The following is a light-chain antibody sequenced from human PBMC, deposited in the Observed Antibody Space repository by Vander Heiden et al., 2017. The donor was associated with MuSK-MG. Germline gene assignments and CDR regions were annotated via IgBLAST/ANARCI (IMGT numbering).Light chain of an antibody. J-gene: IGLJ3*02. CDR1: DLGDKH. CDR3: QAWDSGSVV. CDR2: QKT. Sequence: SYELPQPPSVSVSPGQTARIPCSAADLGDKHVSWYQQKAGLSPVLVIYQKTERPSGIPERFSGSNSGSTATLTISGTQAMDEDYYYCQAWDSGSVVFGGGTKLTVL. V-gene: IGLV3-1*01.